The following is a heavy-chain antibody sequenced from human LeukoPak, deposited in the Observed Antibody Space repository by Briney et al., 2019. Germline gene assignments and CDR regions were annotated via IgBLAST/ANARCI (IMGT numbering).Heavy chain of an antibody. V-gene: IGHV3-48*01. J-gene: IGHJ4*02. CDR2: ISSSGSTS. CDR3: AKDPRRYSRTGGYFDY. CDR1: GFTFSTYN. D-gene: IGHD6-13*01. Sequence: GGSLRLSCAASGFTFSTYNMNWVRQAPGKGLEWISYISSSGSTSIYADSVRGRLSISRDNSKNTLYLQMNSLRAEDTAVYYCAKDPRRYSRTGGYFDYWGQGTLVTVSS.